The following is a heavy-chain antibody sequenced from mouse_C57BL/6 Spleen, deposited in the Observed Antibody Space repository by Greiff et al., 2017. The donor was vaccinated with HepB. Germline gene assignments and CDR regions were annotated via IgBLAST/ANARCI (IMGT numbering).Heavy chain of an antibody. CDR3: ARGTTVVP. CDR1: GYAFSSSW. Sequence: QVQLKESGPELVKPGASVKISCKASGYAFSSSWMNWVKQRPGKGLEWIGRIYPGDGDTNYNGKFKGKATLTADKSSSTAYMQLSSLTSEDSAVYFCARGTTVVPWGQGTSVTVSS. D-gene: IGHD1-1*01. CDR2: IYPGDGDT. J-gene: IGHJ4*01. V-gene: IGHV1-82*01.